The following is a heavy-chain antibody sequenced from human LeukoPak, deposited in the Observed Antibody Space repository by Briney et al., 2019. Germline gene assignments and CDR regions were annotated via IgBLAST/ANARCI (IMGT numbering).Heavy chain of an antibody. Sequence: GGSLRLSCAASEFTFSGYAMTWVRQAPGKGLEWVSAISGSGGSTYYADSVKGRFTISRDNSKNTLYLQMNSLRAEDTAVYYCAKVTGDLSNWFDPWGQGTLVTVSS. J-gene: IGHJ5*02. V-gene: IGHV3-23*01. CDR1: EFTFSGYA. CDR2: ISGSGGST. D-gene: IGHD7-27*01. CDR3: AKVTGDLSNWFDP.